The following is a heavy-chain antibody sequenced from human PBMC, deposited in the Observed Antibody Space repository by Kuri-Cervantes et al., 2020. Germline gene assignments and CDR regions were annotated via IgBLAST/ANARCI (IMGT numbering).Heavy chain of an antibody. D-gene: IGHD3-16*01. V-gene: IGHV1-3*01. CDR1: GFTFSSYA. CDR2: INAGNGNT. Sequence: ASGFTFSSYAMHWVRQAPGQRLEWMGWINAGNGNTKYSQKFQGRVTITRDTSASTAYMELSSLRSEDTAVYYCARVLSLWGVAPLDYWGQGTLVTVSS. CDR3: ARVLSLWGVAPLDY. J-gene: IGHJ4*02.